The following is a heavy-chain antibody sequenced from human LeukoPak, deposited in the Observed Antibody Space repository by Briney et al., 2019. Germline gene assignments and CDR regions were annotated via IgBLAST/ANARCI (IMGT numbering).Heavy chain of an antibody. CDR1: GGSFSGYY. CDR2: INHSGST. V-gene: IGHV4-34*01. Sequence: PSETLSLTCAVYGGSFSGYYWSWIRQPPGKGLEWIGEINHSGSTNYNPSLKSRVTISVDTSKNQFSLKLSSVTAADTAVYYCARGQAYYDILTGSPQSYYYYGMDVWGKGTTVTVSS. D-gene: IGHD3-9*01. CDR3: ARGQAYYDILTGSPQSYYYYGMDV. J-gene: IGHJ6*04.